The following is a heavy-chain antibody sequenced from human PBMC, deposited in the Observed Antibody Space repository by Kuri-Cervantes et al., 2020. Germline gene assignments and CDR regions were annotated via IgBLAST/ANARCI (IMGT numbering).Heavy chain of an antibody. J-gene: IGHJ3*02. V-gene: IGHV1-69*13. Sequence: SVKVSCKVSGYTLTELSMHWVRQAPGQGLEWMGGIIPIFGTANYAQKFQGRVTITADESTSTAYMELSSLRSEDTAVYYCARDKDTDAFDIWGQGTMVTVSS. CDR2: IIPIFGTA. CDR1: GYTLTELS. CDR3: ARDKDTDAFDI. D-gene: IGHD2-15*01.